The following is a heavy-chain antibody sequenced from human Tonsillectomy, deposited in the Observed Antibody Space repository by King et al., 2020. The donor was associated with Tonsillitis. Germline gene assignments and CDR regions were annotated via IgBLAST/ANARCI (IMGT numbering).Heavy chain of an antibody. CDR3: ARDGPDVAGTVLDY. CDR2: IYTSGST. CDR1: GGSISSGNYY. J-gene: IGHJ4*02. Sequence: VQLQESGPGLVKPSETLSLTCTVSGGSISSGNYYWSWIRQPAGKGLEWIGRIYTSGSTNYSPSLKSRVPMSVDTSKNRFSLKVSSVTAADTAVYYCARDGPDVAGTVLDYWGPGTLVTVSS. D-gene: IGHD6-19*01. V-gene: IGHV4-61*02.